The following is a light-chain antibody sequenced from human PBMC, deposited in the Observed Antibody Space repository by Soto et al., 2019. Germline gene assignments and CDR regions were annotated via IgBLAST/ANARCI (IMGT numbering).Light chain of an antibody. V-gene: IGLV1-44*01. CDR3: AAWDDSLNGL. CDR1: SSNIGSNT. Sequence: QSVLTQPPSASGTPGQRGTISCSGSSSNIGSNTVNWYQQLPGTAPKLLIYSNNQRPSGVPDRFSGSKSGTSASLAISGLQSEDEADYYCAAWDDSLNGLFGGGTQLTVL. J-gene: IGLJ2*01. CDR2: SNN.